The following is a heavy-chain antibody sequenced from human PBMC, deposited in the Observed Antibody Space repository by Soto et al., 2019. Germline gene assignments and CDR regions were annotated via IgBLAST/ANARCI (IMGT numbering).Heavy chain of an antibody. V-gene: IGHV3-23*01. J-gene: IGHJ4*02. CDR1: GFTFSSYA. CDR2: VSASGRNT. Sequence: PGGSLRLSCAASGFTFSSYAMSWVRQAPGKGLGWVSAVSASGRNTYYADSVKGRFTISRDNFKNTLYLQMNSLRVDDTAVYYCAKGEYQLPPRQYCFDYWGQGTLVTVSS. D-gene: IGHD2-2*01. CDR3: AKGEYQLPPRQYCFDY.